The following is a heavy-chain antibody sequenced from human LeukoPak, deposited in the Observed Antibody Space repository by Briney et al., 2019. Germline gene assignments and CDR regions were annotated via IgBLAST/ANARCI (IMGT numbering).Heavy chain of an antibody. D-gene: IGHD3-16*02. CDR2: IYYSGST. Sequence: SETLSLTCTVSGYSISTGYYWGWIRQPPGKGLEWIGYIYYSGSTNYNPSLKSRVTISVDTSKNQFSLKLSSVTAADTAVYYCARGEGSYRPLDYWGQGTLVTVSS. J-gene: IGHJ4*02. V-gene: IGHV4-61*01. CDR3: ARGEGSYRPLDY. CDR1: GYSISTGYY.